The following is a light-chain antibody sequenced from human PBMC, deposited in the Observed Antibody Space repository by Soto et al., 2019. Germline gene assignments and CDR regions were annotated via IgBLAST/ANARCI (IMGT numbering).Light chain of an antibody. Sequence: EIVMTQSPATLPVSPGERATLSCRASQSVASYLAWYQQKPGQAPRLLIYGASTRATGVPARFSGSGSGTEFTLTISSLQSEDFAVYYCQQCNEWPLITFGQGTRLEAK. CDR3: QQCNEWPLIT. CDR1: QSVASY. J-gene: IGKJ5*01. CDR2: GAS. V-gene: IGKV3-15*01.